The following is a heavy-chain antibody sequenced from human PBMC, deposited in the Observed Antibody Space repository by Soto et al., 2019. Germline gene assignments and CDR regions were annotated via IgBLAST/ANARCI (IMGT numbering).Heavy chain of an antibody. V-gene: IGHV3-30*14. CDR1: GFTFDSYP. CDR2: VSYDGTKE. D-gene: IGHD6-6*01. Sequence: QVQLVESGGVLVQPGRSLRLSCAVSGFTFDSYPMHWVRQAPGKGLEWLAVVSYDGTKEYYADSVKGRFTISTENSNRKLYLQMNSMKADDTAVYYCARAEYRRIWSPYYYYYGLDVWGQGTTVTVSS. J-gene: IGHJ6*02. CDR3: ARAEYRRIWSPYYYYYGLDV.